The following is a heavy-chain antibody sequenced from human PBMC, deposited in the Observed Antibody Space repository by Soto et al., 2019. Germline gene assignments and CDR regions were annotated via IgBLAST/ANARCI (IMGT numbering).Heavy chain of an antibody. CDR2: IYWDGDK. D-gene: IGHD3-3*01. CDR3: AHRATMTIFVLIIDNGIWFDP. CDR1: GFSLITSGAA. J-gene: IGHJ5*02. V-gene: IGHV2-5*02. Sequence: QINLIESGPTLVKPTQTLTLTCTFSGFSLITSGAAVGWVRQPPGRALEWLALIYWDGDKRYNASLGNRLTITNDTSMNQVVLTLTNVDPADTATYYCAHRATMTIFVLIIDNGIWFDPWGQGTRVIVSS.